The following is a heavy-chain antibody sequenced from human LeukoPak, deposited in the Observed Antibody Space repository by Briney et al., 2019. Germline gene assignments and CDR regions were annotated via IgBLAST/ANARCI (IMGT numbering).Heavy chain of an antibody. D-gene: IGHD3-10*01. CDR2: IYHSGST. J-gene: IGHJ3*02. V-gene: IGHV4-30-2*01. CDR1: GGSLSSGGYS. CDR3: ARVLLEAFDI. Sequence: SETLSLTCAVSGGSLSSGGYSWSWLRQPPGKGLEWIGYIYHSGSTYYNPSLKSRVTISVDRSKNQFSLKLSSVTAADTAVYYCARVLLEAFDIWGQGTMVTVSS.